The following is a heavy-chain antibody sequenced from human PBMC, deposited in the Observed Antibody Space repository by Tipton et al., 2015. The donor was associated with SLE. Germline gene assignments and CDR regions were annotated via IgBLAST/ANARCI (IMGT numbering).Heavy chain of an antibody. Sequence: TLSLTCAVSGYSISSGYYWGWIRQPPGKGLEWIGSIYHSGSTYYNPSLKSRVTISVDTSKNQFSLKLSSVTAADTAVYYCARVGIAAYYFDYWGQGTLVTVPS. CDR3: ARVGIAAYYFDY. V-gene: IGHV4-38-2*01. CDR2: IYHSGST. D-gene: IGHD6-13*01. CDR1: GYSISSGYY. J-gene: IGHJ4*02.